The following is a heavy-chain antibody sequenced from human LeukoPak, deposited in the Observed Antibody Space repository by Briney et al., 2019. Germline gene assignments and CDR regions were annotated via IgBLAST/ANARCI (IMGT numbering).Heavy chain of an antibody. CDR3: TTDSGSYYGHFS. Sequence: GGSLRLSCAASGFTFSNAWMSWVRQAPGKGLEWVGRIESKTDGGTTDYAAPVKGRFTISRDDSKNTLYLQMKSLKTEDTAVYYCTTDSGSYYGHFSWGQGTLVTVSS. D-gene: IGHD1-26*01. V-gene: IGHV3-15*04. J-gene: IGHJ5*02. CDR2: IESKTDGGTT. CDR1: GFTFSNAW.